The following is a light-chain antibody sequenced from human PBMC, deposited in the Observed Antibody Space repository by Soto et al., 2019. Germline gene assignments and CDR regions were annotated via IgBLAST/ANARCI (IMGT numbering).Light chain of an antibody. Sequence: QSVLTQPPSASGSPGQSVTISCTGTSSDVGGYNYVSWYQQHPGKAPKLMIYEVSKRPSGVPDRFSGSKSGNTASLTVSGLRAEDEADYYCSSYAGSNGGVFGTGTKVTVL. CDR1: SSDVGGYNY. CDR3: SSYAGSNGGV. V-gene: IGLV2-8*01. J-gene: IGLJ1*01. CDR2: EVS.